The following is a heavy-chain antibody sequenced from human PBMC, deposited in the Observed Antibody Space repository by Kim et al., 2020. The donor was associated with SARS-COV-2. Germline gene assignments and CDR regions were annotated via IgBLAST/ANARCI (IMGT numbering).Heavy chain of an antibody. CDR2: IRSKDFGGTT. CDR1: GVTFGDYA. J-gene: IGHJ3*02. Sequence: GGSLRLSCTVSGVTFGDYAMSWVRQAPGKGLEWLGFIRSKDFGGTTEYAASVKGRFSISRDDSKSIAYLQLDSLKTEDTGKYFCASLILHNALEIRGQGTKVTVSS. CDR3: ASLILHNALEI. V-gene: IGHV3-49*04. D-gene: IGHD2-21*01.